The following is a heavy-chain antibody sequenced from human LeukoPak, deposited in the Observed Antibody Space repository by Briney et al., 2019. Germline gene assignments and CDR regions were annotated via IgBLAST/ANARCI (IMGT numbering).Heavy chain of an antibody. J-gene: IGHJ4*02. CDR1: GLTFSTSG. CDR3: ATETNGRHYDY. Sequence: GGSLRLSCTASGLTFSTSGFNWVRQAPGKGLEWVASIGPTGSDTYHADSIKGRFTISRDNANNFLYLQMNSLRAEDTAVYYCATETNGRHYDYWGQGTLLTVSS. V-gene: IGHV3-21*06. D-gene: IGHD1-14*01. CDR2: IGPTGSDT.